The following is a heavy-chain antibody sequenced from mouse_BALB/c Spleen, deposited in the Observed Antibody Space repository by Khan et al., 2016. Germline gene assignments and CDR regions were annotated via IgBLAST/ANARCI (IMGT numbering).Heavy chain of an antibody. V-gene: IGHV1-80*01. CDR2: IYPGDGDT. CDR3: ARGTPFAS. Sequence: QMQLEESGAELARPGSSVKISCKASGYAFSGYWMNWVKQRPGQGLEWIGQIYPGDGDTNYNGKFKGKATLTADKSSSTAYMQLSSLTSEDSAVYFCARGTPFASWGQGTLVTVSA. J-gene: IGHJ3*01. CDR1: GYAFSGYW. D-gene: IGHD2-14*01.